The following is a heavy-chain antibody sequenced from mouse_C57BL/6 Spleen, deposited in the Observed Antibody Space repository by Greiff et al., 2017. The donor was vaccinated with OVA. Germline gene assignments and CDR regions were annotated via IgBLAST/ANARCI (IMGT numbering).Heavy chain of an antibody. CDR1: GYTFTDYN. Sequence: VQLQQSGPELVKPGASVKIPCKASGYTFTDYNMDWVKQSHGKSLEWIGDINPNNGGTIYNQKFKGKATLTVDKSSSTAYMELRILTSEDTAVYDCARGLSTMVTTNYWGQGTTLTVSS. V-gene: IGHV1-18*01. CDR3: ARGLSTMVTTNY. D-gene: IGHD2-2*01. J-gene: IGHJ2*01. CDR2: INPNNGGT.